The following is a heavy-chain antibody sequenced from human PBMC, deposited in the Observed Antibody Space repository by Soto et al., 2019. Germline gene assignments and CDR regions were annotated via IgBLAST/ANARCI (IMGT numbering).Heavy chain of an antibody. CDR3: ARTYVSGNSSDY. CDR2: ITSYSGNT. V-gene: IGHV1-18*01. J-gene: IGHJ4*02. D-gene: IGHD3-10*01. Sequence: QVQLVQSGPEMKKPGASVKVSCKASGYTFTSYGISWVRQAPGQGLEWMGWITSYSGNTNYAQKFQGRVNMTTDTSTSTAYMELRSLRSDDTALYYCARTYVSGNSSDYWGQGTLVTVSS. CDR1: GYTFTSYG.